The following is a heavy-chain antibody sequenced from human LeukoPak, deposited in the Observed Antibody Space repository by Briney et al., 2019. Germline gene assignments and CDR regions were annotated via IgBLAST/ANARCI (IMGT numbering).Heavy chain of an antibody. V-gene: IGHV3-9*01. J-gene: IGHJ4*02. Sequence: PGRSLRLSCAASGFTFDDYAMHWVRQAPGKGLEWASGISWNSGGIGYADSVKGRFTISRDNAKNSLYLQMNSLRAEDTALYYCAKDIGYDSSGSFDYWGQGTLVTVSS. CDR2: ISWNSGGI. D-gene: IGHD3-22*01. CDR1: GFTFDDYA. CDR3: AKDIGYDSSGSFDY.